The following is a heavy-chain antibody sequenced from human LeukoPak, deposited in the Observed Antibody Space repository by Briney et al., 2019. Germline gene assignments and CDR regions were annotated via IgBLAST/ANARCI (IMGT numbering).Heavy chain of an antibody. V-gene: IGHV3-48*01. Sequence: GGSLRPSCAASGFSFSSYSMNWVRQAPGKGLEWISHISSGSSTIFYADSVKGRFTISRDNAKNSLYLQMNSLRAEDTAVYYCASDCSGGSLRYWGQGTLVTVSS. CDR3: ASDCSGGSLRY. CDR1: GFSFSSYS. D-gene: IGHD2-15*01. CDR2: ISSGSSTI. J-gene: IGHJ4*02.